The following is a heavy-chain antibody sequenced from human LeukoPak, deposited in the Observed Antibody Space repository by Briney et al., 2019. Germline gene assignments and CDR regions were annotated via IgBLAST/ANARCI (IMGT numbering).Heavy chain of an antibody. CDR3: ARLRLTTGEVFDY. J-gene: IGHJ4*02. D-gene: IGHD7-27*01. CDR1: GGSISISSYY. CDR2: IYYSGST. V-gene: IGHV4-39*01. Sequence: PSETLSLTCTFSGGSISISSYYWGWIRQPPGKGLEWIGSIYYSGSTYYNPSLKSRVTISVDTSKNQFSLKLSSVTAADTAVYYCARLRLTTGEVFDYWGQGTLVTVSS.